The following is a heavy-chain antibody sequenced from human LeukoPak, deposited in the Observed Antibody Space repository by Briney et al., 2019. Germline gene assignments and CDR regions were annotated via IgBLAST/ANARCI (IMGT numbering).Heavy chain of an antibody. D-gene: IGHD3-3*01. CDR3: ARQFINDYDFWSTRGPFDY. Sequence: SETLSLTCAVYGGSLSGYYWSWIRQPPGKGLEWIGEINHSGSTNYNPSLESRVTISVDTSKNQFSLKLSSVTAADTAVYYCARQFINDYDFWSTRGPFDYWGQGTLVTVSS. V-gene: IGHV4-34*01. CDR1: GGSLSGYY. J-gene: IGHJ4*02. CDR2: INHSGST.